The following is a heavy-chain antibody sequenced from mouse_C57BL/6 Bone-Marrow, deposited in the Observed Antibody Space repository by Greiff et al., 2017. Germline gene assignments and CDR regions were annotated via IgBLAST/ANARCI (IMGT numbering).Heavy chain of an antibody. Sequence: QVQLQQPGAELVRPGSSVKLSCKASGYTFTSYWMHWVKQRPIQGLEWIGNIDPSDSETHYNQKFKDKATLTVDKSSSTAYMQLSSLTSEASAVYYCARGWDDPVFDYWGQGTTLTVSS. J-gene: IGHJ2*01. CDR3: ARGWDDPVFDY. D-gene: IGHD2-3*01. V-gene: IGHV1-52*01. CDR1: GYTFTSYW. CDR2: IDPSDSET.